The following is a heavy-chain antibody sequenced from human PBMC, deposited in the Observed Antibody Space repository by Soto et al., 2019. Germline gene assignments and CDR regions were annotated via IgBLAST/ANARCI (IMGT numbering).Heavy chain of an antibody. CDR1: GDSIISGGYY. V-gene: IGHV4-31*03. J-gene: IGHJ5*02. D-gene: IGHD4-4*01. CDR3: AREITTRGGWFDP. Sequence: QLQLQESGPGLVKPSQTLSLTCSVSGDSIISGGYYWTWIRQHPEKGLEWIGYIYYSGSTYYNPSLNSRVTVSIDTSKNQFALRLTSVTAADAAVYYCAREITTRGGWFDPWGQGTLVTVSS. CDR2: IYYSGST.